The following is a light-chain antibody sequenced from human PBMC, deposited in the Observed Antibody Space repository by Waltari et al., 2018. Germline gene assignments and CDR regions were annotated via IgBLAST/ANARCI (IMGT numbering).Light chain of an antibody. CDR1: SSDGGGYNY. V-gene: IGLV2-14*01. CDR3: SSYTSRSRVV. CDR2: EVS. Sequence: QSALTQPASVSGSPGQSITISCTGTSSDGGGYNYVSWYQQHQGKAPKLMIYEVSNRPSGVSNRFSGSKSCNPASLTISGLHAEAEADYYCSSYTSRSRVVFGGGTKLTVL. J-gene: IGLJ2*01.